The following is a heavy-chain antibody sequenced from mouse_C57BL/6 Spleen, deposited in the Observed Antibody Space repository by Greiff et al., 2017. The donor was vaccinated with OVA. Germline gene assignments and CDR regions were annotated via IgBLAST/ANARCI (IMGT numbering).Heavy chain of an antibody. CDR1: GFSLSTSGMG. V-gene: IGHV8-12*01. Sequence: QVTLKVCGPGILQSSQTLSLTCSFSGFSLSTSGMGVSWIRQPSGKGLEWLAHIYWDDDKRYNPSLKSRLTISKDTSRNQVFLKITSVDTADTATYYCARSVSYYDYDDFDVWGTGTTVTVSS. D-gene: IGHD2-4*01. CDR3: ARSVSYYDYDDFDV. J-gene: IGHJ1*03. CDR2: IYWDDDK.